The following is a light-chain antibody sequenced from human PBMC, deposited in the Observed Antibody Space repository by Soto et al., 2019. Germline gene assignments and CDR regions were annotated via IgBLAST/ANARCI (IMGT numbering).Light chain of an antibody. CDR3: QQYKSYSAT. CDR1: QTVGSN. V-gene: IGKV3-15*01. Sequence: EIVLTHSPASLSVSPCERATLSFSASQTVGSNLAWYQQKPGQAPRLLIYGASTRATGIPARFSGNGSGTEFTLTISSLQPDDFATYYCQQYKSYSATFGQGTKVDIK. J-gene: IGKJ1*01. CDR2: GAS.